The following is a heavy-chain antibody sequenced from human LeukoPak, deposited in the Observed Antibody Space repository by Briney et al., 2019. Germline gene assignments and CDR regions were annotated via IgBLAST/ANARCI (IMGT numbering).Heavy chain of an antibody. CDR2: IHYSGST. D-gene: IGHD3-22*01. J-gene: IGHJ3*02. CDR3: ARATYYYDSSGYWTLEFDFDI. CDR1: GGSISSSSYN. V-gene: IGHV4-39*01. Sequence: PSETLSLTCSVSGGSISSSSYNWGWIRQPPGKGLEWIASIHYSGSTYYNPSLKSRVSISVDTSNNQFSLKLSSVTAADTAVYYCARATYYYDSSGYWTLEFDFDIWGQGTMVTVSS.